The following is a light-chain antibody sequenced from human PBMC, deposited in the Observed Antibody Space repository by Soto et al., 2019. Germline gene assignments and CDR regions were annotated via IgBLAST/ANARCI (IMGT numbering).Light chain of an antibody. V-gene: IGKV3-20*01. J-gene: IGKJ1*01. CDR2: GAS. Sequence: EIMRTQSPDTLSVSPWERATVCCRASQSVSNNYLAWYQQKPGQAPRLLIYGASNRATGIPDRFSGSGSGTDFTLTISRLEPEDFAVYYCQQYGSSGTFGQGTKVDI. CDR1: QSVSNNY. CDR3: QQYGSSGT.